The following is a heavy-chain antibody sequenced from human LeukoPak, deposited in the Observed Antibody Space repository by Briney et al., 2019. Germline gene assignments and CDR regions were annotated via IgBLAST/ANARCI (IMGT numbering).Heavy chain of an antibody. CDR2: IRSKAFGGTP. CDR3: TRNTVTVHFDY. CDR1: GFTFDDYA. J-gene: IGHJ4*02. V-gene: IGHV3-49*03. Sequence: GGSLRLSCSASGFTFDDYAVSWFRQAPGKGLKWVGFIRSKAFGGTPEYAASVRGRFTISRDDSKSIAYLQMNSLKTEDTAVYYCTRNTVTVHFDYWSQGTLVTVSS. D-gene: IGHD4-17*01.